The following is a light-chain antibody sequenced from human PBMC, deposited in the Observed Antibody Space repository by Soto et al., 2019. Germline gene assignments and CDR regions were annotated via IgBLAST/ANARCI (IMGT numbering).Light chain of an antibody. CDR1: QSVSSN. V-gene: IGKV3-15*01. CDR3: QQFRSFPIT. CDR2: GAF. Sequence: EIVMTQSPATLSVSPGERATLSCRASQSVSSNLAWYQQKPGQAPRLLIYGAFTRATGIPARFSGSGSGTEFTLTISTLQSEDFATYYCQQFRSFPITFGQGTRLEIK. J-gene: IGKJ5*01.